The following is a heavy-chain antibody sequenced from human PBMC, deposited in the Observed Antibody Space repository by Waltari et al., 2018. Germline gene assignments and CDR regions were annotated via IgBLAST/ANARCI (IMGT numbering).Heavy chain of an antibody. V-gene: IGHV4-59*01. Sequence: QVQLQESGPGLVKPSETLSLTCTVPGGPISSYSWSWTRPPPGKGLEWIGYIYTSGSTNYNPALKSRVTISVDTSKNQFARKLSSVTAADTAVYYCAREGVGGNSLGGFFQHWGQGTLVTVSS. CDR3: AREGVGGNSLGGFFQH. D-gene: IGHD2-21*02. CDR2: IYTSGST. J-gene: IGHJ1*01. CDR1: GGPISSYS.